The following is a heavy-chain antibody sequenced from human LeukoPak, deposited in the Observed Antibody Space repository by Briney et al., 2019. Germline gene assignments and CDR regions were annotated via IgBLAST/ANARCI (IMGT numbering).Heavy chain of an antibody. V-gene: IGHV5-51*01. CDR2: IYPGDSDT. Sequence: PGESLQISCQGSGYSFTSYWIGWVRQLPGKGLEWMGIIYPGDSDTRYSPSFQGQVTISADKSISTAYLQWSSLKASDTAMYYCARRITMVRGSSDFSLDFQHWGQGTLVTVSS. D-gene: IGHD3-10*01. CDR1: GYSFTSYW. J-gene: IGHJ1*01. CDR3: ARRITMVRGSSDFSLDFQH.